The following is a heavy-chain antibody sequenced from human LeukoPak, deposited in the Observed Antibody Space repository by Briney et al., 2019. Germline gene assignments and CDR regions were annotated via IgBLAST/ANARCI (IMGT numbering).Heavy chain of an antibody. J-gene: IGHJ4*02. D-gene: IGHD5-24*01. CDR2: ISGSGGST. Sequence: GGSLRLSCAASGFTFNNYAMTWVRQAPGKGLEWVSAISGSGGSTYYADSVKGRFTISRDNSKNTLYLQMTSLRAEDTAVYYCASAVIPTKDGYNPRGTFDYWGQGTLVTVSS. CDR3: ASAVIPTKDGYNPRGTFDY. CDR1: GFTFNNYA. V-gene: IGHV3-23*01.